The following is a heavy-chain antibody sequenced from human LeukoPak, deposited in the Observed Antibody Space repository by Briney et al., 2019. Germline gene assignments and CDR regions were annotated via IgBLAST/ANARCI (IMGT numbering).Heavy chain of an antibody. CDR1: GFTFSSYW. J-gene: IGHJ3*02. CDR2: IKSDGSST. CDR3: ARDPHGGSGSDPHDAFDI. V-gene: IGHV3-74*01. D-gene: IGHD1-26*01. Sequence: GGSLRLSCAASGFTFSSYWMHRVRQAPGKGLVWVSRIKSDGSSTSYADSVKGRFTISRDNAKNTLYLQMNSLRAEDAAVYYCARDPHGGSGSDPHDAFDIWGQGTMVTVSS.